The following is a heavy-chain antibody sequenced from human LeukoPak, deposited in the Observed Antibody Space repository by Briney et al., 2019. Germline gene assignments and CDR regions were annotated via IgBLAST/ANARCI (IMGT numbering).Heavy chain of an antibody. CDR2: ISSSSSYI. CDR1: GFTFSSYS. J-gene: IGHJ5*02. CDR3: ARRYSSSWYPLYNWFDP. V-gene: IGHV3-21*01. D-gene: IGHD6-13*01. Sequence: GGSLRLSCAASGFTFSSYSMNWVRQAPGKGLEWVSSISSSSSYIYSADSVKGRFTISRDNSKNTLYLQMNSLRAEDTAVYYCARRYSSSWYPLYNWFDPWGQGTLVTVSS.